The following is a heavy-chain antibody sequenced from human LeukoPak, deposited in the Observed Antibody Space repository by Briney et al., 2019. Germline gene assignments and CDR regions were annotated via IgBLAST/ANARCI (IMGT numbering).Heavy chain of an antibody. CDR1: GGSISSYY. Sequence: SETLSLTCTVSGGSISSYYWSWIRQPAGKGLEWIGRIYTSGSTNYNPSLKSRVTMSADTSKNQFSLKLSSVTAADTAVYYCARDGKGDFWSGYYSYYYYYMDVWGKGTTVTVSS. CDR3: ARDGKGDFWSGYYSYYYYYMDV. J-gene: IGHJ6*03. CDR2: IYTSGST. V-gene: IGHV4-4*07. D-gene: IGHD3-3*01.